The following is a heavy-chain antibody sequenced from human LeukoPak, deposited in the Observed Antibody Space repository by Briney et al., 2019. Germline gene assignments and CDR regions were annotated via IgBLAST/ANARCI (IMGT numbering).Heavy chain of an antibody. Sequence: GGSLRLSCAASGFTFSSYSMNWVRQAPGKGLEWVSYISGSSGIIDYADSVKGRFTISRDNSKNTLYLQMNSLRAEDTAVYYCAKEDSSGWDDFDYWGQGTLVTVSS. CDR1: GFTFSSYS. CDR2: ISGSSGII. D-gene: IGHD6-19*01. CDR3: AKEDSSGWDDFDY. V-gene: IGHV3-48*01. J-gene: IGHJ4*02.